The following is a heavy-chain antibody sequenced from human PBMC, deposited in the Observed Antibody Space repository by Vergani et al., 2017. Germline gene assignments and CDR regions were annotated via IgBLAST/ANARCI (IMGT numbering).Heavy chain of an antibody. Sequence: QVQLQESGPGLVKPSETLSLTCTVPGGSISSYYWSWIRQPPGKGLEWIGYIYYSGSTNYNPSLKSRVTISVDTSKNQFSLKLSSVTAADTAVYYFARNPYCGGDCYSYAFDIWGQGKMVAVSS. CDR3: ARNPYCGGDCYSYAFDI. CDR1: GGSISSYY. CDR2: IYYSGST. D-gene: IGHD2-21*02. V-gene: IGHV4-59*01. J-gene: IGHJ3*02.